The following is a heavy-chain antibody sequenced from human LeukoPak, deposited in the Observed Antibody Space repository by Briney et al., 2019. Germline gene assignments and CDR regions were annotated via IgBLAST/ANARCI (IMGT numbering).Heavy chain of an antibody. J-gene: IGHJ3*02. V-gene: IGHV3-20*04. CDR2: INSNGGKT. CDR1: GIIFEDYG. Sequence: GGSLRLSCVVSGIIFEDYGMSWVRQLPGEGLEWVSGINSNGGKTAYAVSVKGRFTISRHNAKNALYLQMNSLSADDTAFYYCARGLGVVTPGGDAFDIWGQGTMVTVSS. D-gene: IGHD3-3*01. CDR3: ARGLGVVTPGGDAFDI.